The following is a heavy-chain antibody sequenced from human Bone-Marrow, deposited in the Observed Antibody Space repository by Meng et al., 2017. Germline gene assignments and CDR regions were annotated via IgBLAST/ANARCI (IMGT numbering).Heavy chain of an antibody. D-gene: IGHD6-19*01. CDR1: GFTFSSYV. CDR3: AKDDSGIAVAGTVGY. CDR2: ISGSGGST. J-gene: IGHJ4*02. V-gene: IGHV3-23*01. Sequence: GESLKISCAASGFTFSSYVMSWVRQAPGKGLEWVSAISGSGGSTYYADSVKGRFTISRDNSKNTLYLQMNSLRDEDTAVYYCAKDDSGIAVAGTVGYWGQGTLVTVSS.